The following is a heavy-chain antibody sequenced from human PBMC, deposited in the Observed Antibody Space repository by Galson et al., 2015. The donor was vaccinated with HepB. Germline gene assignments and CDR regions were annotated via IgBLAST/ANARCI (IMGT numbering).Heavy chain of an antibody. V-gene: IGHV3-15*07. Sequence: SLRLSCAASGFTFSNAWMNWVRQAPGKGLEWVGRIKSKTGGETTDYAAPVRGRFTISRDDSKNTLYVQMNSLQTEDTAVYYCTTDHGEVSTRYDAFDIWGQGTMVTVSS. J-gene: IGHJ3*02. CDR2: IKSKTGGETT. D-gene: IGHD5-24*01. CDR1: GFTFSNAW. CDR3: TTDHGEVSTRYDAFDI.